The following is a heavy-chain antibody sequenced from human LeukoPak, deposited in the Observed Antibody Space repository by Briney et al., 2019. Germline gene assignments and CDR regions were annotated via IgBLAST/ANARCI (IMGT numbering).Heavy chain of an antibody. CDR2: INPNSGGT. CDR3: ARDLYQWLPSTRPRDYYYYMDV. Sequence: ASVTVSFKSSVYTFTVYYIHWVRQAPGQGLEYMGWINPNSGGTNYAQKFQGRVTMTRDTSISTAYMELSRLRSDDTAVYYCARDLYQWLPSTRPRDYYYYMDVWGEGTTVTVSS. D-gene: IGHD6-19*01. J-gene: IGHJ6*03. CDR1: VYTFTVYY. V-gene: IGHV1-2*02.